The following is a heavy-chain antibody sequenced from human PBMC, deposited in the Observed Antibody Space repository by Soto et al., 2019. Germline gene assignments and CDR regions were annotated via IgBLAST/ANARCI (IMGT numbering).Heavy chain of an antibody. V-gene: IGHV2-5*01. Sequence: QITLKSSGPTLWKPTQTLTLTCRLSGLSLTSTGVGVGWFRQPQGKALEWLGLTYWNDDDLYRSSLRSRLTITKDTSKNQVDLTMTNMDPEDTAIYFCANRPGGSSCRSEFDDWGQGTLVTVSS. CDR3: ANRPGGSSCRSEFDD. CDR1: GLSLTSTGVG. CDR2: TYWNDDD. J-gene: IGHJ4*02. D-gene: IGHD2-15*01.